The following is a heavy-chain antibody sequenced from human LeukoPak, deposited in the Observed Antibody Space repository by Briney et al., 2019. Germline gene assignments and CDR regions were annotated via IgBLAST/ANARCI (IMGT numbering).Heavy chain of an antibody. D-gene: IGHD2-15*01. CDR3: ARDLGSGGSCYRN. J-gene: IGHJ4*02. Sequence: KPGGSLRLSCAASGFTFSDYYMSWIRQAPGKGLEWVSYISSSGSTIYYADSVKGRFTISRDNAKDTLYLQMNSLRAEDTAVYYCARDLGSGGSCYRNWGQGTLVTVSS. CDR2: ISSSGSTI. V-gene: IGHV3-11*04. CDR1: GFTFSDYY.